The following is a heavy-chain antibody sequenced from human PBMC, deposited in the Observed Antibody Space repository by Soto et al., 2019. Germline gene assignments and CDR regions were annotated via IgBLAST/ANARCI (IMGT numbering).Heavy chain of an antibody. CDR1: GGSISSSNW. Sequence: SETLSLTCAVSGGSISSSNWWSWVRQPPGKGLEWTGEIYHSGSTNYNPSLKSRVTISVDKSKNQFSLKLSSVTAADTAVYYCARSPSLLWFGELPYYFDYWGQGTLVTVSS. J-gene: IGHJ4*02. V-gene: IGHV4-4*02. D-gene: IGHD3-10*01. CDR3: ARSPSLLWFGELPYYFDY. CDR2: IYHSGST.